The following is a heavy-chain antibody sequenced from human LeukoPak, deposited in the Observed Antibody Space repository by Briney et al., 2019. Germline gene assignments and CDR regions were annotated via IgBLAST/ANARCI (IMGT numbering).Heavy chain of an antibody. CDR3: ARPAYGSGPGSAFDI. J-gene: IGHJ3*02. D-gene: IGHD3-10*01. CDR2: IYPGDSDT. CDR1: GYSFTSYW. V-gene: IGHV5-51*01. Sequence: GESLKISCKGSGYSFTSYWIGWVRQMPGRGLEWMGIIYPGDSDTRYSPSFQGQVTISADKSISTAYLQWSSLKASDTAMYYCARPAYGSGPGSAFDIWGQGTMVTVSS.